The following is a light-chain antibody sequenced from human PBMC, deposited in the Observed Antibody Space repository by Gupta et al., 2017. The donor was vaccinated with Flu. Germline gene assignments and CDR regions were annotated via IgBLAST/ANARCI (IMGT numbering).Light chain of an antibody. V-gene: IGLV1-51*02. CDR3: GTWDSSLSAGV. CDR1: SSNIGNNY. J-gene: IGLJ3*02. CDR2: EGN. Sequence: KVTISCSGSSSNIGNNYVSWYQQLPGAAPKLLIYEGNKRPSGIPDRFSGSKSGTSATLGITGLQTGDEADYYCGTWDSSLSAGVFGGGTKLTVL.